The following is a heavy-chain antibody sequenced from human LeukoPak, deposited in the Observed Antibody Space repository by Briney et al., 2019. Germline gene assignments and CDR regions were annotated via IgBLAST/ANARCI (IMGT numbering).Heavy chain of an antibody. Sequence: PSETLSLTCTVSGYSISSGYYWGWIRQPPGKGLEWIGSIYHSGSTYYNPSLKSRVTISVDTSKNQFSLKLSSVTAADTAVYYCARGEDYGGNFDYWGQGTLVTVSS. CDR2: IYHSGST. CDR1: GYSISSGYY. J-gene: IGHJ4*02. V-gene: IGHV4-38-2*02. D-gene: IGHD4-23*01. CDR3: ARGEDYGGNFDY.